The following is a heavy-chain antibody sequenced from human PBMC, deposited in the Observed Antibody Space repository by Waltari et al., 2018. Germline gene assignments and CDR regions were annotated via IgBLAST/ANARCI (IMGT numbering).Heavy chain of an antibody. CDR2: IRVDNGNT. V-gene: IGHV1-18*01. Sequence: QVQLVQSGGEVKKPGASVKVSCTASGYTFTSYGISWVRQAPGQGLEWMGWIRVDNGNTNYAQHLQGSVTMTADTSTSTAYMELRSLRSDDTAVYYCARPSLGQYYYYGMEVWGQGTAVTVSS. D-gene: IGHD7-27*01. CDR3: ARPSLGQYYYYGMEV. J-gene: IGHJ6*02. CDR1: GYTFTSYG.